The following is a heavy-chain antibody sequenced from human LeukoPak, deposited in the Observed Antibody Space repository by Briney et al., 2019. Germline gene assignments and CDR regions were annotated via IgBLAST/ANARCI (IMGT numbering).Heavy chain of an antibody. Sequence: SETLSLTCTVSGGSISSGGYYWSWIRQHPGKGLEWIGYIYYSGSTYYNPSLKSRVTISVDTSKNQFSLKLSSVTAADTAVYYCARDVVINYYYGMDVWGQGTTVTVSS. J-gene: IGHJ6*02. CDR2: IYYSGST. CDR3: ARDVVINYYYGMDV. V-gene: IGHV4-31*03. D-gene: IGHD3-22*01. CDR1: GGSISSGGYY.